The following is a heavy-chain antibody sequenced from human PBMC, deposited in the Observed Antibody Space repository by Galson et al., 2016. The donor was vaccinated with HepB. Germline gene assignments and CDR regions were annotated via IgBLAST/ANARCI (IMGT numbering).Heavy chain of an antibody. V-gene: IGHV3-23*01. J-gene: IGHJ3*02. CDR3: AETSLVGYNSGWGGSFDI. CDR1: GFSISIYS. D-gene: IGHD6-19*01. CDR2: IRGSGTGT. Sequence: SLRLSCAASGFSISIYSMNWVRQAPGKGLEWVPAIRGSGTGTPYTDSVKGRFTISRDNSKNTLYLQMNSLRAEDAAVYYCAETSLVGYNSGWGGSFDIWGRGTMVTVSS.